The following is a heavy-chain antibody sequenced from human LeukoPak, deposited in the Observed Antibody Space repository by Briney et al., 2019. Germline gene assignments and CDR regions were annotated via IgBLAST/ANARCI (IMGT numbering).Heavy chain of an antibody. D-gene: IGHD2/OR15-2a*01. CDR2: IYYSGST. Sequence: SETLSLTCTVSGGSISSGGYYWSWIPQHPGRGLEWIGSIYYSGSTYYNPSLKSRVAILVDTSKNQFSLKMSSVTAAQTAVYYCARVLVHAPYFPYCYYMDVWGKGTTVTVS. V-gene: IGHV4-39*07. J-gene: IGHJ6*03. CDR3: ARVLVHAPYFPYCYYMDV. CDR1: GGSISSGGYY.